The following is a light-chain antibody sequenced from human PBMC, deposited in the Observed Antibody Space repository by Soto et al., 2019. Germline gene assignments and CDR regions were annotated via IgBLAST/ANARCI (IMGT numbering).Light chain of an antibody. J-gene: IGLJ1*01. V-gene: IGLV2-14*01. CDR3: SSYTSSSTPYV. Sequence: QSARTQPASVSRSPGQSIAISCTGTSSDVGGYNYVSWYQQHPGKAPKLMIYDVSNRPSGVSNRFSGSKSANTASLTISGLQAEDEGYYYCSSYTSSSTPYVFGTGTKVTVL. CDR2: DVS. CDR1: SSDVGGYNY.